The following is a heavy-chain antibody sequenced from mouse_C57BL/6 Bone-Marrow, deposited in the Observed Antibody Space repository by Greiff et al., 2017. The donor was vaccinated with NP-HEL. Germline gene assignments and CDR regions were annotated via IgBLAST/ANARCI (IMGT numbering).Heavy chain of an antibody. V-gene: IGHV2-6*01. J-gene: IGHJ3*01. CDR3: AIYSNTFAY. CDR2: IWGVGST. CDR1: GFSLTSYG. Sequence: VQRVESGPGLVAPSQSLSITCTVSGFSLTSYGVDWVRQSPGKGLEWLGVIWGVGSTNYNSALKSRLSISKDNSKSQVFLKMNSLQTDDTAMYYCAIYSNTFAYWGQGTLVTVSA. D-gene: IGHD2-5*01.